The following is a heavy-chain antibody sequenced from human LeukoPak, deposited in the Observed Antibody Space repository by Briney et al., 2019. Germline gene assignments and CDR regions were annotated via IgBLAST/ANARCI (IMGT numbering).Heavy chain of an antibody. CDR1: GGSISSGGYS. CDR3: ARALDYGDYPLGY. D-gene: IGHD4-17*01. CDR2: IYHSGST. J-gene: IGHJ4*02. Sequence: SETLSLTCAVSGGSISSGGYSWSWIRQPPGKGLEWIGYIYHSGSTYYNPSLKSRVTISVDRSKNQFSLKLSSVTAADTAVYYCARALDYGDYPLGYWGQGTLVTVSS. V-gene: IGHV4-30-2*01.